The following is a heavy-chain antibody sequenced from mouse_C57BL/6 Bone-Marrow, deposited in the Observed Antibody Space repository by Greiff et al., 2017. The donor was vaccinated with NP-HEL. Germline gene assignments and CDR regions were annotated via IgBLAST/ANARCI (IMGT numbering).Heavy chain of an antibody. CDR1: GFTFSNYW. CDR3: TGEYGSPFAY. Sequence: EVKLMESGGGLVQPGGSMKLSCVASGFTFSNYWMNWVRQSPEKGLEWVAQIRVKSDNYATHYAESVKGRLTISRDESKSSVCLQMNNLRAEDTGIYYCTGEYGSPFAYWGQGTLVTVSA. V-gene: IGHV6-3*01. J-gene: IGHJ3*01. CDR2: IRVKSDNYAT. D-gene: IGHD1-1*01.